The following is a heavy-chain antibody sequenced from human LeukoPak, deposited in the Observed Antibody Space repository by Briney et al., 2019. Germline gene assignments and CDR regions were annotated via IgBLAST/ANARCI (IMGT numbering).Heavy chain of an antibody. D-gene: IGHD6-13*01. CDR3: ARLNSLAAADTYYFDY. J-gene: IGHJ4*02. V-gene: IGHV3-15*01. Sequence: GGSLRLSCAASGFTFSNAWMSWVRQAPGKGLEWVGRIKSKTDGGTTDYAAPVKGRFTISRDDSKNTLYLQMNSLKTEDTAVYYCARLNSLAAADTYYFDYWGQGTLVTVSS. CDR1: GFTFSNAW. CDR2: IKSKTDGGTT.